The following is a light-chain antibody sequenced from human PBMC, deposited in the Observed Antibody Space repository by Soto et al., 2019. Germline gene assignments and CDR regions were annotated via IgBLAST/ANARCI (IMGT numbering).Light chain of an antibody. CDR3: QQRSNWPLFT. CDR1: QTIATF. J-gene: IGKJ3*01. Sequence: DIQMTQSPSSLSASIGDRVSITCRASQTIATFLNWYQQKPGRAPKLLIYAASSLQSGVPSRFSGSGSGTEFTLTISSLQPDDFAVYYCQQRSNWPLFTFGPGTKVDIK. V-gene: IGKV1-39*01. CDR2: AAS.